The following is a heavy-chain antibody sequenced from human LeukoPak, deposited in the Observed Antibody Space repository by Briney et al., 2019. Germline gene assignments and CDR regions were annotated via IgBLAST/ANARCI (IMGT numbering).Heavy chain of an antibody. CDR3: ARDRYITMVRGDPMSAFDI. CDR2: INPSGGST. Sequence: ASVKVSCKASGYTFTSYYMHWVRQAPGQGLEWMGIINPSGGSTSYAQKFQGRVTMTRDTSTSTVYMELSRLRSDDTAVYYCARDRYITMVRGDPMSAFDIWGQGTMVTVSS. CDR1: GYTFTSYY. J-gene: IGHJ3*02. D-gene: IGHD3-10*01. V-gene: IGHV1-46*01.